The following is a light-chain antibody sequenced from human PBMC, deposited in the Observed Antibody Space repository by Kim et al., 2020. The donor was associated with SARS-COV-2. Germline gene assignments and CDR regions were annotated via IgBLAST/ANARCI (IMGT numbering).Light chain of an antibody. CDR2: DVS. CDR3: SSYTSRDTYV. Sequence: GQAFTEPCAGTTSDVGGHDYVAWYQQPADKAPKVMIFDVSTRPSGVSDRFSGSKSGNTASLTISGLQTEDEADYYCSSYTSRDTYVFGTGTKVTVL. J-gene: IGLJ1*01. V-gene: IGLV2-14*03. CDR1: TSDVGGHDY.